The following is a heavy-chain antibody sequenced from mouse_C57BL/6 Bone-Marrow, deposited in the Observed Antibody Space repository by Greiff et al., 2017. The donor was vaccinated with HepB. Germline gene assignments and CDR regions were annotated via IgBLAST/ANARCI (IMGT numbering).Heavy chain of an antibody. Sequence: VQLQESGAELARPGASVKLSCKASGYTFTSYGISWVKQRTGQGLEWIGEIYPRSGNTYYNEKFKGKATLTADKSSSTAYMELRSLTSEDSAVYFCARQSLSITTVPSDYWGQGTTLTVSS. CDR3: ARQSLSITTVPSDY. CDR2: IYPRSGNT. J-gene: IGHJ2*01. V-gene: IGHV1-81*01. D-gene: IGHD1-1*01. CDR1: GYTFTSYG.